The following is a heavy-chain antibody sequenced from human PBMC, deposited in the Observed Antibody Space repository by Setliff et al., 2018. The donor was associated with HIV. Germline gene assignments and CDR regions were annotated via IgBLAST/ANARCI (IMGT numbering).Heavy chain of an antibody. CDR1: GFTFANNY. D-gene: IGHD3-10*01. CDR2: IDPNSGGT. V-gene: IGHV1-2*02. CDR3: SRDVGVPGRGNALEY. J-gene: IGHJ4*02. Sequence: ASVKVYCTGSGFTFANNYILWVRPAPGQGLEWMGWIDPNSGGTKYGQQFEGRVTMTRDTTVDTVYIEVHSLRSDDTAVYYCSRDVGVPGRGNALEYWGQGTPVTVSS.